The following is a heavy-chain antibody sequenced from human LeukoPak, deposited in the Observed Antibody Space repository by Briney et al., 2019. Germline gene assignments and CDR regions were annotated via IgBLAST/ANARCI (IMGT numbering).Heavy chain of an antibody. D-gene: IGHD2/OR15-2a*01. CDR1: GFTLNNAW. CDR3: TTDRYYGNSELQFQH. Sequence: GGSLRLSCAASGFTLNNAWMSWVRQAPGKGLEWLGRIKRETDGGTIDYAAPVKGRFTISRDDSRNTLYLQMDSLKIEDTAVYYCTTDRYYGNSELQFQHWGQGTLVTVSS. J-gene: IGHJ1*01. V-gene: IGHV3-15*01. CDR2: IKRETDGGTI.